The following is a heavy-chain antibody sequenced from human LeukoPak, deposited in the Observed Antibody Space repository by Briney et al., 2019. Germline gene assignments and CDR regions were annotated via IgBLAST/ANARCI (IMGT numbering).Heavy chain of an antibody. J-gene: IGHJ3*02. CDR1: GGSISSGGYY. CDR2: IYYSGST. Sequence: SETLSLTCTVSGGSISSGGYYWSWIRQHPGKGLEWIGYIYYSGSTYYNPSLRSRVTISVDTSKNQLSLKLSSVTAADTAVYYCARQHLIDDGSSYYYDAFDIWGQGTMVTVSS. CDR3: ARQHLIDDGSSYYYDAFDI. V-gene: IGHV4-31*03. D-gene: IGHD6-13*01.